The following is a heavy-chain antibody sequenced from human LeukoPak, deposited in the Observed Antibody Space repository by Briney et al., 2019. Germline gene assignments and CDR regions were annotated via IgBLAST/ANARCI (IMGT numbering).Heavy chain of an antibody. D-gene: IGHD5-24*01. J-gene: IGHJ4*02. V-gene: IGHV4-59*01. Sequence: TSETLSLTCTVSGGSISSYYWSWIRQPPGKGLEWIGYIYYSGSTNYNPSLKSRVTISVDTSKNQFSLKLSSVTAADTAVYYCARGVEMASNNPMVSDYWGQGTLVTVSS. CDR1: GGSISSYY. CDR3: ARGVEMASNNPMVSDY. CDR2: IYYSGST.